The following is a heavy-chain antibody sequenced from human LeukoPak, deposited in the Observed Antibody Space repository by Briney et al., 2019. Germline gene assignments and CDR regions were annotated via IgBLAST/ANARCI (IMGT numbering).Heavy chain of an antibody. J-gene: IGHJ6*03. CDR2: IYYSGST. Sequence: SETLSLTCTVSGGSISSYYWSRIRQPPGKGLEWIGYIYYSGSTNYNPSLKSRVTISVDTSKNQFSLKLSSVTAADTAVYYCARTIVGAARYYYYYYYMDVWGKGTTVTVSS. V-gene: IGHV4-59*01. D-gene: IGHD1-26*01. CDR3: ARTIVGAARYYYYYYYMDV. CDR1: GGSISSYY.